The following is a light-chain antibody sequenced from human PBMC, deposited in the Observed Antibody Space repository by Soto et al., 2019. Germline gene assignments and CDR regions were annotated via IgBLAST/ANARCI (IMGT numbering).Light chain of an antibody. CDR2: DAS. V-gene: IGKV3-15*01. CDR1: QSINSN. CDR3: QQYNNWPPDYT. J-gene: IGKJ2*01. Sequence: ETVMTQSPATLSVSPGERVTLSCRASQSINSNLAWYQQRPGQAPRVLTYDASTRATAVPARFSGSGSGTEFTLTISSLQSEDFAVYYCQQYNNWPPDYTFGQGTKLEIK.